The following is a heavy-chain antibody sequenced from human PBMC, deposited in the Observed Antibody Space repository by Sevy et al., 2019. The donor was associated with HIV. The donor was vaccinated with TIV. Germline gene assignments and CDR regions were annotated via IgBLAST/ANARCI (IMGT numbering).Heavy chain of an antibody. CDR2: ISGSGGRT. V-gene: IGHV3-23*01. D-gene: IGHD3-22*01. CDR3: AKAVYASVVVVTNGFAY. J-gene: IGHJ4*02. Sequence: GGSLRLSCAASGFTFGTYAMSWVRQAPGKGLEWVSTISGSGGRTYYADSVKGRFTISRDNSKNTLYLQMNSLRAEDTAVYYCAKAVYASVVVVTNGFAYWGQGTLVTRSS. CDR1: GFTFGTYA.